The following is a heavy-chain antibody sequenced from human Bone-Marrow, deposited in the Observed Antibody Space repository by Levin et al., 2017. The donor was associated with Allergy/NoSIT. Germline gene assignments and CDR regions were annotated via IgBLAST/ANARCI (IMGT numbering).Heavy chain of an antibody. CDR1: GFTFNSYA. J-gene: IGHJ4*02. Sequence: GGSLRLSCAASGFTFNSYAIHWVRQAPGKGLEWVTVISYDGSNKYYADSVKGRITISRDNSKNTLYLQMNSLRAEDTAVYYCARGGYNFWNAYFDYWGQGTLVTVSS. CDR3: ARGGYNFWNAYFDY. D-gene: IGHD3-3*01. V-gene: IGHV3-30*04. CDR2: ISYDGSNK.